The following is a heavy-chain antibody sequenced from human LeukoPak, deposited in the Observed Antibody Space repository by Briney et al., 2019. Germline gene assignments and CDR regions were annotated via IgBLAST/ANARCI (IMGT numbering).Heavy chain of an antibody. D-gene: IGHD6-19*01. V-gene: IGHV3-23*01. CDR2: ISGSGGST. CDR1: GFTFSSYA. J-gene: IGHJ4*02. CDR3: AQDGDSSGWNYYFDY. Sequence: LPGGSLRLSCAASGFTFSSYAMSWVRQAPGKGLEWVSAISGSGGSTYYADSVKGRFTISRDNSKTTLYLQMNSLRAEDTAVYYCAQDGDSSGWNYYFDYWGQGTLVTVSS.